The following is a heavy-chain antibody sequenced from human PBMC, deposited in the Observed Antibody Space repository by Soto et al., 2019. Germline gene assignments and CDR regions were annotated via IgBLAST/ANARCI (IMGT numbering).Heavy chain of an antibody. CDR1: GFTFSLSA. Sequence: EVQLLESGGGFVQPGESLRLSCAASGFTFSLSAMSWVRQAPGRGLDWVSSLSGGGSTTDYADSVKGRFTISRDNSKNTVHLQMNSMRAEDTDVYYCAKGQEYDIMTVCDYWGQGALGTVSS. D-gene: IGHD3-9*01. J-gene: IGHJ4*02. V-gene: IGHV3-23*01. CDR2: LSGGGSTT. CDR3: AKGQEYDIMTVCDY.